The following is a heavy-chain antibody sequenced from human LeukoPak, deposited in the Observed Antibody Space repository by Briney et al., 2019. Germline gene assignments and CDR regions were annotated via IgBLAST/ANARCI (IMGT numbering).Heavy chain of an antibody. CDR2: IYYSGST. D-gene: IGHD2-2*02. CDR3: ARARNGDCSSTSCHTGILDY. CDR1: GGSVSSCY. Sequence: PSETLSLTCTVSGGSVSSCYWSWIRQPPGKGLEWIGYIYYSGSTNYNPSLKSRVTISVDTSKNQFALKLSSVTAADTAVYYCARARNGDCSSTSCHTGILDYWGQGTLVTVSS. J-gene: IGHJ4*02. V-gene: IGHV4-59*02.